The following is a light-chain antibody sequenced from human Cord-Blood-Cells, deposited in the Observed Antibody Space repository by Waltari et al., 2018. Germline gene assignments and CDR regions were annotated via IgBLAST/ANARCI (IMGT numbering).Light chain of an antibody. V-gene: IGKV4-1*01. Sequence: IVMTQSPHSLSVSLCERAPLPSKSTPSVLYSSNNKNYLAWYQQKPGQPPKLLIYWASTRESGVPDRFSGSGSGTDFTLTISSLQAEDVAVYYCQQYYSTPRTFGEGTKVEIK. CDR3: QQYYSTPRT. CDR2: WAS. J-gene: IGKJ4*02. CDR1: PSVLYSSNNKNY.